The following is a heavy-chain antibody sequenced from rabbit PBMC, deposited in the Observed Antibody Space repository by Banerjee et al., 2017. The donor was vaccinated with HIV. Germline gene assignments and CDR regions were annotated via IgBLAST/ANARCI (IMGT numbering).Heavy chain of an antibody. J-gene: IGHJ6*01. D-gene: IGHD1-1*01. V-gene: IGHV1S43*01. CDR1: GIDFSSYYY. CDR3: AREYTGGSGALHL. Sequence: QLVESGGGLVQPGGSLKLSCKASGIDFSSYYYMCWVRQAPGKGLELIACIYTSSGSTWYASWVNGRFTISRSTSLNTVTLQMTSLTAADTATYFCAREYTGGSGALHLWGPGTLVTVS. CDR2: IYTSSGST.